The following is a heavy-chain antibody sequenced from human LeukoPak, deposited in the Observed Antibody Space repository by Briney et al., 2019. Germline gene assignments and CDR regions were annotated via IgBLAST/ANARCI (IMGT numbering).Heavy chain of an antibody. Sequence: GGSLRLSCAASGFSFSTYSLNWVRQAPGKRLEWISYITSGSDTRTYAESVKGRFIISRDNAKNSLFLQMNSLRDEDTAVYYCARDSGISGCFDSWGQGTLVTVSS. CDR2: ITSGSDTR. CDR1: GFSFSTYS. CDR3: ARDSGISGCFDS. V-gene: IGHV3-48*02. J-gene: IGHJ4*02. D-gene: IGHD6-19*01.